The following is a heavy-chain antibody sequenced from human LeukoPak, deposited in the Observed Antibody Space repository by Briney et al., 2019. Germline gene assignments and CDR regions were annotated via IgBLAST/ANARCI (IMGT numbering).Heavy chain of an antibody. CDR3: ARDYSYAMDV. J-gene: IGHJ6*02. Sequence: SGGSLRLSCAASGFTFSSYWMHWVRQAPGKGLVWVSRINGGGSSTTYAESVRGRFTISRDNAKSTLYLQMHSLRPEDTAVYYCARDYSYAMDVWGQGTTVTVSS. D-gene: IGHD2-21*01. CDR2: INGGGSST. CDR1: GFTFSSYW. V-gene: IGHV3-74*01.